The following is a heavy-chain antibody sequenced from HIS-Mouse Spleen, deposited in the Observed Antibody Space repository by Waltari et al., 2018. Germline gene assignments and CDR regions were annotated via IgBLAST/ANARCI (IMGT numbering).Heavy chain of an antibody. D-gene: IGHD6-19*01. V-gene: IGHV3-30-3*01. J-gene: IGHJ3*02. CDR3: ARVNGIAVAGTDAFDI. Sequence: QVQLVESGGGVVQPGRSLRLSCAASGFTFRSSAMHWVRQAPGKGLEWVAVISYDGSNKYYADSVKGRFTISRDNSKNTLYLQMNSLRAEDTAVYYCARVNGIAVAGTDAFDIWGQGTMVTVSS. CDR1: GFTFRSSA. CDR2: ISYDGSNK.